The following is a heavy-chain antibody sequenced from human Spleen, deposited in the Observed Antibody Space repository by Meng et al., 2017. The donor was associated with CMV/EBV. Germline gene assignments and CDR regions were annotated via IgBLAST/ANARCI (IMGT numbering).Heavy chain of an antibody. D-gene: IGHD6-13*01. CDR2: IWYDGSNK. J-gene: IGHJ4*02. CDR3: ARDHWYPDF. V-gene: IGHV3-33*01. Sequence: GESLKISCAASGFTFSSYGMHWVRQAPGKGLEWVAVIWYDGSNKYYADSVKGRFTISRDNSKNTLYLQMNSLRAEDTALYYCARDHWYPDFWGRGTLVTVSS. CDR1: GFTFSSYG.